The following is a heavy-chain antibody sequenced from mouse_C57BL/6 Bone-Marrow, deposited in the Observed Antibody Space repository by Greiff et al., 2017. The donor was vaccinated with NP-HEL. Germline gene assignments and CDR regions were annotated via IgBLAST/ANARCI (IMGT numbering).Heavy chain of an antibody. CDR1: GYTFTDYE. CDR3: TRWGYDYDDLFAY. V-gene: IGHV1-15*01. CDR2: IDPETGGT. D-gene: IGHD2-4*01. J-gene: IGHJ3*01. Sequence: QVQLKESGAELVRPGASVTLSCKASGYTFTDYEMHWVKQTPVHGLEWIGAIDPETGGTAYNQKFKGKAILTADKSSSTAYMELRSLTSEDSAVYYCTRWGYDYDDLFAYWGQGTLVTVSA.